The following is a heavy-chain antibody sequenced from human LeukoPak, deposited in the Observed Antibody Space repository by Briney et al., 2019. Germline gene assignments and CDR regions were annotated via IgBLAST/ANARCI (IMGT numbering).Heavy chain of an antibody. CDR2: IWYDGSNK. V-gene: IGHV3-33*01. CDR3: ARDRWEGTFSDY. CDR1: GFTFSSYG. Sequence: GGFLRLSCAASGFTFSSYGMHWVRQAPGKGLEWVAVIWYDGSNKYYADSVKGRFTISRDNSKNTLYLQMNSLRAEDTAVYYCARDRWEGTFSDYWGQGTLVTVSS. J-gene: IGHJ4*02. D-gene: IGHD1-26*01.